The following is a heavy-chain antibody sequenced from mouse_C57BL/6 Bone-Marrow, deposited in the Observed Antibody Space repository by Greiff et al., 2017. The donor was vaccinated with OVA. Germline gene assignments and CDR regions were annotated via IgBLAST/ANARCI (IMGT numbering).Heavy chain of an antibody. CDR3: ARRGYYGSSPFSY. Sequence: VQLQQSGPELVKPGASVKIPCKASGYTFTDYNMDWVKQSHGKSLEWIGDINPNNGGTIYNQKFKGKATLTVDKSSSTAYMELRSLTSEDTAVYYCARRGYYGSSPFSYWGKGTLVTVSA. CDR2: INPNNGGT. CDR1: GYTFTDYN. V-gene: IGHV1-18*01. D-gene: IGHD1-1*01. J-gene: IGHJ3*01.